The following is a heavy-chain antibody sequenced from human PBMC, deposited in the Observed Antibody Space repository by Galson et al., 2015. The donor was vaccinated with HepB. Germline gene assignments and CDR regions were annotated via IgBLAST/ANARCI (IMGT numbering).Heavy chain of an antibody. CDR2: IVVGSGNT. D-gene: IGHD3-9*01. CDR3: AAPDYDILTGYSKGAFDI. J-gene: IGHJ3*02. V-gene: IGHV1-58*01. CDR1: GFTFTSSA. Sequence: SVKVSCKASGFTFTSSAVQWVRQARGQRLEWIGWIVVGSGNTNYAQKFQERVTITRDMSTSTAYMELSSLRSEDTAVYYCAAPDYDILTGYSKGAFDIWGQGTMVTVSS.